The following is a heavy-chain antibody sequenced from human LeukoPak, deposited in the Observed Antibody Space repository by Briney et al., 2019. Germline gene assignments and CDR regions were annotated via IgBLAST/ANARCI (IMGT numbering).Heavy chain of an antibody. V-gene: IGHV1-69*06. Sequence: GASVKVSCKASGGTFSSYAISWVRQAPGQGLEWMGGIIPIFGTANYAQKFQGRVTITADKSTSTAYMELSSLRSEDTAVYYCARKGLQWLVQGNWFDPWGQGTLVTVSS. CDR3: ARKGLQWLVQGNWFDP. D-gene: IGHD6-19*01. CDR2: IIPIFGTA. CDR1: GGTFSSYA. J-gene: IGHJ5*02.